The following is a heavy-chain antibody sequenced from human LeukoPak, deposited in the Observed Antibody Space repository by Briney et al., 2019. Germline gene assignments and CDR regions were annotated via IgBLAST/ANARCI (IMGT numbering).Heavy chain of an antibody. D-gene: IGHD6-19*01. Sequence: GGSLRLPCAASGFTFSSYGMHWVRQAPGKGLEWVAVISYDGSNKYYADSVKGRFTISRDNSKNTLYLQMNSLRAEDTAVYYCAKGDGRQWLAGHAFDIWGQGTMVTVSS. CDR1: GFTFSSYG. J-gene: IGHJ3*02. V-gene: IGHV3-30*18. CDR3: AKGDGRQWLAGHAFDI. CDR2: ISYDGSNK.